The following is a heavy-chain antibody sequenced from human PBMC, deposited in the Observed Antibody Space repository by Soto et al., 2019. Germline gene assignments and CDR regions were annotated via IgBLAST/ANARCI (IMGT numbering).Heavy chain of an antibody. CDR3: ARNNWPQKDYYYYYMDV. J-gene: IGHJ6*03. V-gene: IGHV3-48*01. D-gene: IGHD1-20*01. CDR2: ISSSSSTI. Sequence: GGSLRLSCAASGSTFSSYSMNWVRQAPGKGLEWVSYISSSSSTIYYADSVKGRFTISRDNAKNSLYLQMNSLRAEDTAVYYCARNNWPQKDYYYYYMDVWGKGTTVTVSS. CDR1: GSTFSSYS.